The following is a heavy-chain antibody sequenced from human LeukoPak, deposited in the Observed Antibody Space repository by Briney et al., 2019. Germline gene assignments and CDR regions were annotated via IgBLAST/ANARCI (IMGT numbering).Heavy chain of an antibody. J-gene: IGHJ4*02. CDR3: ARPILAGSGWYDFDY. CDR1: GYTFTGYY. D-gene: IGHD6-19*01. CDR2: INPNSGGT. V-gene: IGHV1-2*04. Sequence: GASVKVSCKASGYTFTGYYMHWVRQAPGQGLEWMGWINPNSGGTNYAQKFQGWVTMTRDTSISTAYMELSRLRSDDTAVYYCARPILAGSGWYDFDYWGQGTLVTVSS.